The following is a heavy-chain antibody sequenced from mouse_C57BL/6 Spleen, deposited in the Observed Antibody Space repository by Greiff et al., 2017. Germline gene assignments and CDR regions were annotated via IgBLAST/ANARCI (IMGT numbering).Heavy chain of an antibody. CDR2: IRSKSNNYAT. CDR1: GFSFNTYA. V-gene: IGHV10-1*01. J-gene: IGHJ2*01. CDR3: VRLRDDGYSYFDY. Sequence: EVQLVESGGGLVQPKGSLKLSCAASGFSFNTYAMNWVRQAPGKGLEWVARIRSKSNNYATYYADSVKDRFTISRDDSESMLYLQMNNLKTEDTAMYYCVRLRDDGYSYFDYWGQGTTLTVSS. D-gene: IGHD2-3*01.